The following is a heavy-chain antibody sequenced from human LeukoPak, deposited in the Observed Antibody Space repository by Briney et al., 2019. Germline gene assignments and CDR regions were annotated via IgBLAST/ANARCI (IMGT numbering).Heavy chain of an antibody. CDR2: ISSRGANI. CDR1: GFTLEDYH. D-gene: IGHD3-3*01. V-gene: IGHV3-11*01. Sequence: GGSLRLSCAASGFTLEDYHMIGIRQAPGKGVQGVSYISSRGANIHYADSVKGRFTISRDNAKDSLFLQMNSLRAEDTAVYYCARGVLDYFQYMDVWGKGTTVTVSS. J-gene: IGHJ6*03. CDR3: ARGVLDYFQYMDV.